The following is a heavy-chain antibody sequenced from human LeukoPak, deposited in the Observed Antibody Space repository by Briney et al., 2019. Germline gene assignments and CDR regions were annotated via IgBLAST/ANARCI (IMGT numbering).Heavy chain of an antibody. CDR3: ARDGGIIAAV. V-gene: IGHV3-7*01. CDR2: INPGGSAE. Sequence: GGSLRLSCAASGFTFSDYWMTWVCQAPGKGLEWVANINPGGSAENYVDPVKGRFTISRDNAKNSLYLHMNSLRPEDTAVYYCARDGGIIAAVWGQGTLVTVSS. J-gene: IGHJ4*02. CDR1: GFTFSDYW. D-gene: IGHD6-13*01.